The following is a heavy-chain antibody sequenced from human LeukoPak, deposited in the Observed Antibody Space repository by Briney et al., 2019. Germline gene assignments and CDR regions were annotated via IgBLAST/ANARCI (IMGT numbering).Heavy chain of an antibody. CDR1: GFTFSSYG. D-gene: IGHD2-2*02. J-gene: IGHJ6*03. CDR3: ARDHLFGDYCSRTSCYKNYYYYYRDV. Sequence: GRSLRLSCAASGFTFSSYGMHWVRQAPGKGLEWVAVIWYDGSNKYYADSVKGRFTISRDNSKNTLYLQMNSLRAEDTAVYYCARDHLFGDYCSRTSCYKNYYYYYRDVGGKGTTVTVSS. CDR2: IWYDGSNK. V-gene: IGHV3-33*01.